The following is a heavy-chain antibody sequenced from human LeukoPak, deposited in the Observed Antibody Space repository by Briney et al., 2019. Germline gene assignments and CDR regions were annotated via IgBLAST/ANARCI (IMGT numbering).Heavy chain of an antibody. CDR2: IIPIFGTA. CDR1: GGTFSSYA. V-gene: IGHV1-69*13. Sequence: GASVTVSCKASGGTFSSYAISWVRQAPGQGLEWMGGIIPIFGTANYAQKFHGRVTITADESTSTAYMELSSLRSEDTAVYYCARTTTVPPYGMDVWGQGTTVTVSS. CDR3: ARTTTVPPYGMDV. D-gene: IGHD4-17*01. J-gene: IGHJ6*02.